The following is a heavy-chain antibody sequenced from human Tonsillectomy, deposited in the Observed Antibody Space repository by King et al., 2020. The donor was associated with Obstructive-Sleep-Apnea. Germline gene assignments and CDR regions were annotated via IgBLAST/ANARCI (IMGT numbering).Heavy chain of an antibody. D-gene: IGHD3-16*02. Sequence: VQLVESGGGLVKPGGSLRLSCAASGFTFSSFSMNWVRQAPGKGLEWVSSISSSSTYIYYADSVKGRFTISRDNAKNSLYLQMNSLRAEDTAVYYCARDRVMITFGGVIVEDYYYYYGMDVWGQGTTVTVSS. CDR1: GFTFSSFS. J-gene: IGHJ6*02. V-gene: IGHV3-21*01. CDR3: ARDRVMITFGGVIVEDYYYYYGMDV. CDR2: ISSSSTYI.